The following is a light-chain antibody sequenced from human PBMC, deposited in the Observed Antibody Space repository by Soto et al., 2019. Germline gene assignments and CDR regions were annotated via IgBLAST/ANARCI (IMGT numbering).Light chain of an antibody. CDR3: AAWDDILNGHWV. V-gene: IGLV2-14*03. CDR1: ISDVGSYNY. Sequence: QSVLTQPASVSGSPGLSITISCTGTISDVGSYNYVSWYQQHPGKAPKLMIYDVSNRPSGVSNRFSGSKSGNTASLTISGLQAEDEADYFCAAWDDILNGHWVFGGGTKVTVL. J-gene: IGLJ3*02. CDR2: DVS.